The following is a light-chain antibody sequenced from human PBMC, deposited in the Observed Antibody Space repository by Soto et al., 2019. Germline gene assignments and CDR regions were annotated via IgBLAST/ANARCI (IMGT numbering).Light chain of an antibody. CDR1: QGIGST. CDR2: GAS. V-gene: IGKV3-15*01. CDR3: QRYNNWPLT. Sequence: EIVMTQSPATLSVSPGERATLSCRASQGIGSTLAWYQQKPDQTPRLLIYGASTRATGVPARFSGSGSGTEFTLTIDSLQSEDFAVYYCQRYNNWPLTFGGGTKVDIK. J-gene: IGKJ4*01.